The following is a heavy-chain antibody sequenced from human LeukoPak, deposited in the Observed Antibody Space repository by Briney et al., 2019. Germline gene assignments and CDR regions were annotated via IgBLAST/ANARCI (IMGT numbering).Heavy chain of an antibody. CDR1: GGFIRSYY. V-gene: IGHV4-59*01. CDR3: AREGSAGTNLNWFDP. CDR2: ISYSGST. D-gene: IGHD1-1*01. Sequence: SETLSLTCTVSGGFIRSYYWSWIRQPPGKGLEWIGYISYSGSTNFNPSLKSRVTISVDTSKNQFSLKLSSVTAADTAVYYGAREGSAGTNLNWFDPWGQGTLVTVSS. J-gene: IGHJ5*02.